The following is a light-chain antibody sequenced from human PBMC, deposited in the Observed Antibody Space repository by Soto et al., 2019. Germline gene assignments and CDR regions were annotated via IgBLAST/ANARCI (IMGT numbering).Light chain of an antibody. CDR3: QQNSNSPQIT. J-gene: IGKJ5*01. V-gene: IGKV3-20*01. Sequence: EIVLTQSPGTLSLSPGERATLSCRASQSVRNSYSAWYQQKPGEAPSLLMSGASSSSTGIPNLFSGDWCGTDFTLTSSRLEPDDFAVYYYQQNSNSPQITFGQGTRLDIK. CDR1: QSVRNSY. CDR2: GAS.